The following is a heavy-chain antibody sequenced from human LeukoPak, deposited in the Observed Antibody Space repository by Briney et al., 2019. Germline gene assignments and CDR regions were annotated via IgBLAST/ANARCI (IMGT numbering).Heavy chain of an antibody. Sequence: QPGASLRLSCVASGFTFSNYAMSWVRQATGKGLEWVSAITGSGTNRYYADSLKGRFTTSRDNSKNTVFLQMNSLRHEDTAIYYCVIWGDYDVLTGYYVPDYWGQGTLVTVAS. CDR2: ITGSGTNR. V-gene: IGHV3-23*01. J-gene: IGHJ4*02. CDR3: VIWGDYDVLTGYYVPDY. CDR1: GFTFSNYA. D-gene: IGHD3-9*01.